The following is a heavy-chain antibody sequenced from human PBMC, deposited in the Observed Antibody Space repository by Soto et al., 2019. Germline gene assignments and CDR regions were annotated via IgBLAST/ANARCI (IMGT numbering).Heavy chain of an antibody. CDR2: IYYSGST. J-gene: IGHJ5*02. Sequence: QVQLQESGPGLVKPSETLSLTCTVSGGSVSSGSYYWSWIRQPPGKGLEWIGYIYYSGSTNYNPSLKSRVPISVDTSKNQFALKLSSVTAADTAVYYCARVRQQQLLDPWGQGTLVTVSS. CDR3: ARVRQQQLLDP. V-gene: IGHV4-61*01. CDR1: GGSVSSGSYY. D-gene: IGHD6-13*01.